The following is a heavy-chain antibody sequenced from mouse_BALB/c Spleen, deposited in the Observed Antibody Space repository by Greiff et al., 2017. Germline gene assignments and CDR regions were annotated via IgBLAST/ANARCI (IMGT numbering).Heavy chain of an antibody. D-gene: IGHD1-2*01. CDR2: ISSGGST. Sequence: EVMLVESGGGLVKPGGSLKLSCAASGFTFSSYAMSWVRQTPEKRLEWVASISSGGSTYYPDSVKGRFTISRDNARNILYLQMSSLRSEDTAMYYCAREARQAWCAYWGQGTLVTVSA. CDR1: GFTFSSYA. V-gene: IGHV5-6-5*01. CDR3: AREARQAWCAY. J-gene: IGHJ3*01.